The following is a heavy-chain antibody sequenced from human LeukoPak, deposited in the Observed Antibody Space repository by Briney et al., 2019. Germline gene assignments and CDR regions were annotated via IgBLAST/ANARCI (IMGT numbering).Heavy chain of an antibody. D-gene: IGHD1-1*01. V-gene: IGHV3-48*03. J-gene: IGHJ4*02. CDR2: ITTSGRTV. Sequence: GGSLRLSCAASGFTFSNYEMNWVRQAPGKGLEWISYITTSGRTVNCADSVKGRFTISRDNAKDSLYLQMNSLRAEDTAVYYCAKSPFNWKKDYWGQGTLVTVSS. CDR3: AKSPFNWKKDY. CDR1: GFTFSNYE.